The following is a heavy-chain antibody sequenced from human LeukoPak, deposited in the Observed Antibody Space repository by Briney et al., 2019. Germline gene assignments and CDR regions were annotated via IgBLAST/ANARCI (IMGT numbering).Heavy chain of an antibody. CDR3: AKNRGATYNYYMDV. CDR2: VSGSGTT. Sequence: PGGSLRLSCAASGFTFNRYAMSWVRQAPGMGLEWLAYVSGSGTTYYADSVKGRFTISRDNSKNTTYLQMGSLRAEDTAVYYCAKNRGATYNYYMDVWGNGTTATVSS. V-gene: IGHV3-23*01. D-gene: IGHD4/OR15-4a*01. J-gene: IGHJ6*03. CDR1: GFTFNRYA.